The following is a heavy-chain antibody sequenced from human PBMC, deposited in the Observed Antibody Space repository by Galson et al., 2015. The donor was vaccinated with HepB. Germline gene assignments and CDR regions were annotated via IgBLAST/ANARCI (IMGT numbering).Heavy chain of an antibody. Sequence: SLRLPCEASGFSVSITYMTWVRQAPGKGLDWVSFIYRGGNTYYADSVKGRFTISRDASENSLYLQMNSLRAEDTAVYYCGRGYCSSGSCYPGDFWGQGTLVTVSS. D-gene: IGHD2-15*01. J-gene: IGHJ4*02. V-gene: IGHV3-66*02. CDR3: GRGYCSSGSCYPGDF. CDR2: IYRGGNT. CDR1: GFSVSITY.